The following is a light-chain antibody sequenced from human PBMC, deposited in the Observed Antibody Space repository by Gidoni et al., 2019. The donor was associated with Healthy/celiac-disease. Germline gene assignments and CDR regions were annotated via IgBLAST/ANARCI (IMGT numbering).Light chain of an antibody. J-gene: IGKJ4*01. CDR1: QSVSSY. V-gene: IGKV3-11*01. Sequence: EIVLTQSPATLSLSPVERATLSCRASQSVSSYLAWYQQKPGQAPRLLIYDASTRATGIPARFSGSGSGTDFTLTISSLEPEDFAVYYCQQRSSWPSTFGGGTKVEIK. CDR3: QQRSSWPST. CDR2: DAS.